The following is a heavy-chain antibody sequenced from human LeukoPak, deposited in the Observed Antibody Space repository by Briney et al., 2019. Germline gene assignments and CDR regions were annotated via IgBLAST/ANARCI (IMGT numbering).Heavy chain of an antibody. D-gene: IGHD3-16*01. V-gene: IGHV4-59*01. Sequence: SETLSLTCTVSGSSISSYYWSWIRQPPGKGLEWIGSIDFSGSTKYNPSLKSRVTISIDTSKNQFSLKLSSVTAADTAVYYCARETSQKGAHYMDVWGKGTTVTISS. J-gene: IGHJ6*03. CDR3: ARETSQKGAHYMDV. CDR1: GSSISSYY. CDR2: IDFSGST.